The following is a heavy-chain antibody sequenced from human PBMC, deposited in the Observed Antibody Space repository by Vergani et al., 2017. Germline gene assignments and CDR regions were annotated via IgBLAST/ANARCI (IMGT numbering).Heavy chain of an antibody. CDR2: ISGSGGST. D-gene: IGHD5-12*01. V-gene: IGHV3-23*01. J-gene: IGHJ6*02. CDR1: GFTFNHYA. Sequence: EVQLLESGGDLVQPGGSLRLSCAASGFTFNHYAMNWVRQAPGKGLEWVSGISGSGGSTYYAGSVKGRFTISRDSSKNTLYLQVNSLSAGETAVYYCAKANPRNSGYDYLYYYHAIDVWGQETTVTVSS. CDR3: AKANPRNSGYDYLYYYHAIDV.